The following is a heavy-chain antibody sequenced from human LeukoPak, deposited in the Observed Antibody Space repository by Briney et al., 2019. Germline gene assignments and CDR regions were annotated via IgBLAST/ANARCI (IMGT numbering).Heavy chain of an antibody. CDR1: GFTFSTSA. CDR2: ISPSGGAT. D-gene: IGHD1-7*01. Sequence: PGGSLRLSCEASGFTFSTSAMTWVRQAPGKGLEWVSGISPSGGATHYSDSVKGRFTISRDTSRNTLCLQMNSLRAEDTALYYCAKKTGVGNYPFDYWGQGTLVTVSS. J-gene: IGHJ4*02. V-gene: IGHV3-23*01. CDR3: AKKTGVGNYPFDY.